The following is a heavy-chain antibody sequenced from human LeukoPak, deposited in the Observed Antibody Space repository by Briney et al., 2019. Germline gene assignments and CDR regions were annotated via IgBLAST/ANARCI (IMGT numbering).Heavy chain of an antibody. Sequence: SETLSLTCTVSGGSISSSSYYWSWIRQPPGKGLEWIGEINHSGSTNYNPSLKSRVTISVDTSKNQFSLKLSSVTAADTAVYYCARVGGSGSYLIDVWGKGTTVTVSS. V-gene: IGHV4-39*07. CDR3: ARVGGSGSYLIDV. CDR1: GGSISSSSYY. J-gene: IGHJ6*04. D-gene: IGHD3-10*01. CDR2: INHSGST.